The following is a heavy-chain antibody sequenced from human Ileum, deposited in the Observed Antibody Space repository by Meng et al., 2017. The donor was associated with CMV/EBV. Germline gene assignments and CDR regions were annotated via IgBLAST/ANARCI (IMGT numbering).Heavy chain of an antibody. D-gene: IGHD6-19*01. V-gene: IGHV1-69*04. CDR1: GGTFTNHV. CDR3: AKRQEDSSGYFLD. Sequence: KASGGTFTNHVNSWVRQAPGQGPEWMGRIIPILETPNYAQKFQGRVTITADKSTNTVYMELRSLRSEDTAVYYCAKRQEDSSGYFLDWGQGTLVTVSS. CDR2: IIPILETP. J-gene: IGHJ4*02.